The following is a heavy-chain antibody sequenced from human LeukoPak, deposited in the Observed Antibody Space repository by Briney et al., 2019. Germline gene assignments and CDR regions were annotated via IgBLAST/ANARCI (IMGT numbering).Heavy chain of an antibody. J-gene: IGHJ4*02. D-gene: IGHD5-18*01. V-gene: IGHV3-30*18. CDR2: ISYDGSNK. CDR3: AKDVAQLWFRGVNYFDY. Sequence: GGSLRLSCAASGFTFSSYGIHWVRQAPGKGLEWVAVISYDGSNKYFADSVKGRFTISRDNSKNTLYLQMNSLRAEDTAVYYCAKDVAQLWFRGVNYFDYWGQGTLVTVSS. CDR1: GFTFSSYG.